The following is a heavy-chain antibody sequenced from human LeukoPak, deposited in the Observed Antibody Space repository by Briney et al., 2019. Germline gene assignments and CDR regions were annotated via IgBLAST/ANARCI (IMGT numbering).Heavy chain of an antibody. V-gene: IGHV4-4*02. D-gene: IGHD3-10*01. CDR1: GGSISNNNW. CDR2: IYYSGST. CDR3: ARRRGYGSGSYYDDWFDP. J-gene: IGHJ5*02. Sequence: PSGTLSLTCAVSGGSISNNNWWSWVRQPPGKGLEWIGEIYYSGSTNYNPSLKSRVTISVDTSKNQFSLKLSSVTAADTAVYYCARRRGYGSGSYYDDWFDPWGQGTLVTVSS.